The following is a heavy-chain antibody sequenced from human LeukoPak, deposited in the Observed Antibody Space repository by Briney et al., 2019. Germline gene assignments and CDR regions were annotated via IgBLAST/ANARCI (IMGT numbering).Heavy chain of an antibody. D-gene: IGHD6-13*01. J-gene: IGHJ6*02. CDR2: MNPNSGNT. Sequence: ASVKVSCKASGYTFTSYDINWVRQATGQGLEWMGWMNPNSGNTGYAQKFQGRVTMTRNTSISTAYMELSSLRSEDTAVHYCARSGIAAAGRHRYYYYGMDVWGQGTTVTVSS. CDR1: GYTFTSYD. V-gene: IGHV1-8*01. CDR3: ARSGIAAAGRHRYYYYGMDV.